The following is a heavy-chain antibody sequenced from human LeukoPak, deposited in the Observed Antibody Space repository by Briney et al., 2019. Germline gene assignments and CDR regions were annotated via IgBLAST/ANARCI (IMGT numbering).Heavy chain of an antibody. Sequence: GGSLRLSCAASGFTFNTYWMTWVRQAPGKGLEWVANIKQDGSEKYYVDSVEGRFTISRDNAKNSLYLQMNSLRAEDTAVYYCAGVVYYGSGSYLVYYFDYWGQGTLVTVSS. CDR3: AGVVYYGSGSYLVYYFDY. V-gene: IGHV3-7*01. CDR1: GFTFNTYW. D-gene: IGHD3-10*01. J-gene: IGHJ4*02. CDR2: IKQDGSEK.